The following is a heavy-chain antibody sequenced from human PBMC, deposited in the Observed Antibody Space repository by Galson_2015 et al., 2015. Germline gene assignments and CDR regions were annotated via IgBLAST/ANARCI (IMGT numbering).Heavy chain of an antibody. J-gene: IGHJ5*02. CDR2: IYPGDSDT. D-gene: IGHD3-10*01. V-gene: IGHV5-51*01. CDR1: GYSFTSYW. Sequence: QSGAEVKKPGESLKISCKGSGYSFTSYWIGWVRQMPGKGLEWMGIIYPGDSDTRYSPSFQGQVTISADKSISTAYLQWSSLKASDTAMYYCARLLRGRVWFGELGPPSNWFDPWGQGPRSPSPQ. CDR3: ARLLRGRVWFGELGPPSNWFDP.